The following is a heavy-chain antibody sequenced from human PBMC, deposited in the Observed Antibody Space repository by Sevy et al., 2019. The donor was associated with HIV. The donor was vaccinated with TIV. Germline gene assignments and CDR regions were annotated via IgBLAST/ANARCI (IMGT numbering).Heavy chain of an antibody. D-gene: IGHD1-1*01. V-gene: IGHV4-59*01. CDR2: IYFTGNT. J-gene: IGHJ4*02. CDR3: ARDSTTRTRVLDY. Sequence: SETLSLTCSVSGGSISSYFWTWVRQSPGKGLEWMGNIYFTGNTDYSPSVKSRVTLSLDNSKSQFSLTLKTVTAADTAIYFCARDSTTRTRVLDYWGQGTLVTVSS. CDR1: GGSISSYF.